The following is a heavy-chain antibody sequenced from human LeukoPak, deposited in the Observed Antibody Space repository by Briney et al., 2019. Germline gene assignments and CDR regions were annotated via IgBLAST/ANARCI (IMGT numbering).Heavy chain of an antibody. CDR3: AKDRGTDY. J-gene: IGHJ4*02. V-gene: IGHV3-30*18. Sequence: GRPLRLSCAASGFTFSSYGMHWVRQAPGKGLQWVAAISYDGSNKYYADSVKGRFTVSRDNSKNTLYLQMNSLRGEDTAVYYCAKDRGTDYWGQGTLVTVSS. CDR1: GFTFSSYG. D-gene: IGHD3-16*01. CDR2: ISYDGSNK.